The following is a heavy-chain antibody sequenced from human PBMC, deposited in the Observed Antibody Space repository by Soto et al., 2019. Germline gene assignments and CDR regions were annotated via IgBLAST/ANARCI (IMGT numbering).Heavy chain of an antibody. CDR1: GLTFSGYG. CDR2: ITYDGSST. J-gene: IGHJ4*02. CDR3: AKDQMGRGWRTLDS. Sequence: QVQMVESGGGVVQPGTSLRLSCVVTGLTFSGYGMHWVRQAPGKGLEWVADITYDGSSTYYVDAVKGRFTFSRDNSKNILYLQMTSLRGDDTAMYYCAKDQMGRGWRTLDSWGQGTLVIVSS. D-gene: IGHD3-10*01. V-gene: IGHV3-30*18.